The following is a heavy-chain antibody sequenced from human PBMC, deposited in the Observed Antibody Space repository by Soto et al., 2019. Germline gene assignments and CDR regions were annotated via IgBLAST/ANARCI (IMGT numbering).Heavy chain of an antibody. CDR2: FCYTGST. Sequence: AETLSLTCTVSGGPIIGRCWIWVRHSPGKGLEWIGYFCYTGSTNYNPSLKSRVTISVDRSKTQCSLKLTSVTAADTAVYYCAKSHYDSSGYYIIDHWGQGTLVTVSS. V-gene: IGHV4-59*01. CDR3: AKSHYDSSGYYIIDH. J-gene: IGHJ5*02. D-gene: IGHD3-22*01. CDR1: GGPIIGRC.